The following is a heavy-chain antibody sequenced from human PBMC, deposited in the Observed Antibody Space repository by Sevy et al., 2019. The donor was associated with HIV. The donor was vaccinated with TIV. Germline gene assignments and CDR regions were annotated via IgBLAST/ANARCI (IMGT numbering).Heavy chain of an antibody. CDR2: ISSSSSTI. D-gene: IGHD1-26*01. Sequence: GGSLRLSCAASGFTFSSYSMNWVRQAPGKGLEWVSYISSSSSTIYYADSVKGRFTISRDNAKNSLYLQMNSLRDEDTAVYYCARDGGGGATRGYYYYYMDVWGKGTTVTVSS. CDR3: ARDGGGGATRGYYYYYMDV. CDR1: GFTFSSYS. J-gene: IGHJ6*03. V-gene: IGHV3-48*02.